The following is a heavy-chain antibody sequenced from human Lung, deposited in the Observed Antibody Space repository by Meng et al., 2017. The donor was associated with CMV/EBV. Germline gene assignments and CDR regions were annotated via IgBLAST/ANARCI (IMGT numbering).Heavy chain of an antibody. J-gene: IGHJ4*02. Sequence: QLHVQGSGRGWGKHSGTLALTLTVSGGSISITGYYGAWFRQPPGEGLEWIGSVVYSGTTYYTSSLKSRVSISVDTSKNQFSLKLGSVTAADTAVYYCARHHHSPTFDYWGQGTLVTVSS. CDR2: VVYSGTT. CDR1: GGSISITGYY. D-gene: IGHD1-14*01. V-gene: IGHV4-39*01. CDR3: ARHHHSPTFDY.